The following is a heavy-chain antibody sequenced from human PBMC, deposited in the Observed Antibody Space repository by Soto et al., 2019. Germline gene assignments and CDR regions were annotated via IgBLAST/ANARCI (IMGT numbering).Heavy chain of an antibody. CDR2: INAGNGNT. CDR1: GYTFTSYA. Sequence: GASVKVSCKASGYTFTSYAMHWVRQAPGQRLEWMGWINAGNGNTKYSQKCQGRVTITRDTSASTAYMELSRLRSEDTAVYYCASPATRGWTTFDYWGQGTLVTVSS. D-gene: IGHD3-3*01. CDR3: ASPATRGWTTFDY. J-gene: IGHJ4*02. V-gene: IGHV1-3*01.